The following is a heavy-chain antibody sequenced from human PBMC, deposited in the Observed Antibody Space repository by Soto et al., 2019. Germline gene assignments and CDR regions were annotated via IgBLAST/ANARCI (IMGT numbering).Heavy chain of an antibody. V-gene: IGHV3-33*01. J-gene: IGHJ3*02. Sequence: QVQLVESGGGVVQPGRSLRLSCAASGFTFSSYGMHWVRQAPGKGLEWVAVIWYDGSNKYYADSVKGRFTISRDNSKNTLYLQMNSLRAEDTAVYYCARGVKGITMVRGVIKTPGDAFDIWGQGTMVTVSS. CDR3: ARGVKGITMVRGVIKTPGDAFDI. CDR1: GFTFSSYG. D-gene: IGHD3-10*01. CDR2: IWYDGSNK.